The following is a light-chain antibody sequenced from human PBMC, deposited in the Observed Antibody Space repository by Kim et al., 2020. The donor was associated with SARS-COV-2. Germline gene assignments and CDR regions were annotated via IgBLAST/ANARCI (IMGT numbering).Light chain of an antibody. V-gene: IGLV2-8*01. Sequence: GQSVTIPDTRTSSDVGCNNYVSWYQQHPGNAPKFMIYEVSKRPSGVPDRFSGSKSGNTASLTVSGLQAEDEADYYCSSYAGSNNWVFGGGTQLTVL. CDR2: EVS. CDR1: SSDVGCNNY. CDR3: SSYAGSNNWV. J-gene: IGLJ3*02.